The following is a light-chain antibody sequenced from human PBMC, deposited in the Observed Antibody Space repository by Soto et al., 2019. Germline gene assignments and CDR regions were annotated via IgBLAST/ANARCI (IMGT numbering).Light chain of an antibody. CDR1: TSNIEENS. CDR3: TAWDDSLNAWL. J-gene: IGLJ3*02. Sequence: QSALTQPPSASGTPGQRVTISCSGSTSNIEENSVTWYQRLPGTAPKVLIYDDYQRPSGVPDRFSGSKSGTSASLAISDLQSEDEGDYYCTAWDDSLNAWLFGGGTKVTVL. CDR2: DDY. V-gene: IGLV1-44*01.